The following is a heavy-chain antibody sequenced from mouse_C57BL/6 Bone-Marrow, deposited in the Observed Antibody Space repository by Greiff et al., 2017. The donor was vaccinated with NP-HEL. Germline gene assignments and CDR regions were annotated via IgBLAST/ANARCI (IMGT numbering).Heavy chain of an antibody. CDR3: ARWSDY. CDR2: IYPGGGYT. V-gene: IGHV1-63*01. CDR1: GYTFTNYW. Sequence: VKLVESGAELVRPGTSVKMSCKASGYTFTNYWIGWAKQRPGHGLEWIGDIYPGGGYTNYNEKFKGKATLTADKSSSTAYMQFSSLTSEDSAIYYCARWSDYWGQGTTLTVSS. J-gene: IGHJ2*01.